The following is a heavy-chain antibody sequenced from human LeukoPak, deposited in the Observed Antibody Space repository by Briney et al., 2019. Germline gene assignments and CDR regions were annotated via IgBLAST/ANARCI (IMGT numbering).Heavy chain of an antibody. CDR2: ISYGGSNK. CDR3: ARVSVELHADAFDT. CDR1: GFTFSSYA. Sequence: PGGSQTLPCTASGFTFSSYATHWVRQAPGKGLEWVAVISYGGSNKYYADSVKGRFTISRDNSKNTLFLQMNSLRAEDTAVYYFARVSVELHADAFDTCGQGTMVTVSS. V-gene: IGHV3-30*04. J-gene: IGHJ3*02. D-gene: IGHD1-7*01.